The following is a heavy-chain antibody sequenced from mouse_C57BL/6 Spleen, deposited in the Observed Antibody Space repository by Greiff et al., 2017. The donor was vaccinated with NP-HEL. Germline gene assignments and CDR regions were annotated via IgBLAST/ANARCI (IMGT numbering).Heavy chain of an antibody. CDR2: INPSTGGT. CDR1: GYSFTGYY. J-gene: IGHJ1*03. V-gene: IGHV1-42*01. Sequence: VQLKQSGPELVKPGASVKISCKASGYSFTGYYMNWVKQSPEKSLEWIGEINPSTGGTTYNQKFKAKATLTVDKSSSTAYMQRKSLTSEYSAVYYCARSLLDYLYFDVWGTGTTVTVSS. CDR3: ARSLLDYLYFDV.